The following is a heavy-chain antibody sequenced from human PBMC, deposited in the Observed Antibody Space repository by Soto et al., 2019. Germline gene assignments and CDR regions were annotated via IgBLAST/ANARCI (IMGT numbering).Heavy chain of an antibody. Sequence: SETLSLTCIVAGGSITSSSHYWGWIRQHPGKGLEWIGIIYYSGATEYNPSIKSRVTISLDTTKSQFSLNLSSVTAADTAVYYCARRGYYDSNNWFDPWGQGTLVTVSS. CDR1: GGSITSSSHY. CDR2: IYYSGAT. J-gene: IGHJ5*02. D-gene: IGHD3-22*01. CDR3: ARRGYYDSNNWFDP. V-gene: IGHV4-39*01.